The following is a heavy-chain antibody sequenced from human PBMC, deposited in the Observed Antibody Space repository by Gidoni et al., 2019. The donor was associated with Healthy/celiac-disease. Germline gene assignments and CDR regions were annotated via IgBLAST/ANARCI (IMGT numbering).Heavy chain of an antibody. D-gene: IGHD3-22*01. CDR3: ARDRLDSSGYYGGWRGYYFDY. CDR1: GGSISSGGYY. V-gene: IGHV4-31*03. Sequence: QVQLQESGPGLVKPSQTLSLTCTVSGGSISSGGYYWSWIRQHPGKGLEWIGYIYYSGSTYYNPSLKSRVTISVDTSKNQFSLKLSSVTAADTAVYYCARDRLDSSGYYGGWRGYYFDYWGQGTLVTVSS. J-gene: IGHJ4*02. CDR2: IYYSGST.